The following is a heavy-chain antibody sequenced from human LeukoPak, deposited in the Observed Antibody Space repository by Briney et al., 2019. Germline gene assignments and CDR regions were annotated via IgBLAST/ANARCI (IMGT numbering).Heavy chain of an antibody. CDR1: GFTFSSYA. CDR2: ISGSGGST. Sequence: GGSLRLSCAASGFTFSSYAMSWVRQAPGKGLEWVSAISGSGGSTYYADSVKGRFTISRDNSKNTLYLQMNSLRAEDAAVYYCAKDLYVYGDLYNFDYWGQGTLVTVSS. CDR3: AKDLYVYGDLYNFDY. D-gene: IGHD4-17*01. J-gene: IGHJ4*02. V-gene: IGHV3-23*01.